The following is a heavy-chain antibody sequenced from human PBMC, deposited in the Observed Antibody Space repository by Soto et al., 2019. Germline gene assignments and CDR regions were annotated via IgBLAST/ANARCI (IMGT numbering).Heavy chain of an antibody. CDR3: ARDLTTVTRYCDAFDI. Sequence: PSETLSLTCAVYGGSFSGYYWSWIRQPPGKGLEWIGEINHSGSTNYNPSLKSRVTISVDTSKNQFSLKLSSVTAADTAVYYCARDLTTVTRYCDAFDIWGQGTMVTVSS. J-gene: IGHJ3*02. CDR2: INHSGST. CDR1: GGSFSGYY. D-gene: IGHD4-17*01. V-gene: IGHV4-34*01.